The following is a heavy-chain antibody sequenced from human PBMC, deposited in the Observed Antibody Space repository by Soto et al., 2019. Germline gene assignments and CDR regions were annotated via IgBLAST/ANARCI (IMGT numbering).Heavy chain of an antibody. V-gene: IGHV1-18*01. CDR2: ISPYSGYT. CDR1: GYSFMKYG. CDR3: AREASVIIPDAQPSRFDS. Sequence: ASVKVSCKGFGYSFMKYGVNWVRQAPGQGLEWVGWISPYSGYTHSAQKFHGRLTLTTDTAASTAYMELRILRSADTALYYCAREASVIIPDAQPSRFDSWGQGTLVTVSS. J-gene: IGHJ5*01. D-gene: IGHD2-2*01.